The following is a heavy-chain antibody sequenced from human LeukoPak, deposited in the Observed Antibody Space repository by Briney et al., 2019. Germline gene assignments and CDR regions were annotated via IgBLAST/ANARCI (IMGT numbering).Heavy chain of an antibody. V-gene: IGHV1-18*01. CDR2: ISAYNGNT. J-gene: IGHJ4*02. Sequence: ASVKVSCKASGYTFTSYGISWVRQAPGQGLECMGWISAYNGNTNYAQKLQGRVTMTTDTSTSTAYMELRSLRSDDTAVYYCARAASRDGYNDYWGQGTLVTVSS. D-gene: IGHD5-24*01. CDR3: ARAASRDGYNDY. CDR1: GYTFTSYG.